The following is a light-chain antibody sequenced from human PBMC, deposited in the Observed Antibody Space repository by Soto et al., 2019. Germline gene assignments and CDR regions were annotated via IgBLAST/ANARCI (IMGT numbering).Light chain of an antibody. J-gene: IGLJ3*02. Sequence: QSVLTQPPSVSGAPGQSITMSCTGSGTNVGASYDVHWYQVLPGAGPRLLIYKNNNRPSGVPDRFSGSKSGTSASLAITGRRAEDEADYYCQSYYNILSGPLFGGGTKLTVL. CDR3: QSYYNILSGPL. CDR1: GTNVGASYD. CDR2: KNN. V-gene: IGLV1-40*01.